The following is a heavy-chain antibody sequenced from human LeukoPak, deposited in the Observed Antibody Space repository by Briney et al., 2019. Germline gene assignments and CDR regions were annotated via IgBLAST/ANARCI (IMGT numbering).Heavy chain of an antibody. J-gene: IGHJ5*02. V-gene: IGHV4-39*07. CDR3: ARDPRGRYEEWFDP. CDR2: IYASGST. Sequence: SETLSLTCTVSGLSITYDTYYWAWIRQPPGKGLEWIGSIYASGSTYYSPSLKSRVIISVDTSKNHFSLTLSAVTAADAAVYYCARDPRGRYEEWFDPWGQGTLVTVSS. CDR1: GLSITYDTYY. D-gene: IGHD1-26*01.